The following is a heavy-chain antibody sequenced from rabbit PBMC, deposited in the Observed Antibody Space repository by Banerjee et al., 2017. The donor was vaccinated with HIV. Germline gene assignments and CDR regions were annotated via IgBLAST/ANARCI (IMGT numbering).Heavy chain of an antibody. CDR1: GFSFSSSYY. CDR2: IYAGSSGST. D-gene: IGHD8-1*01. V-gene: IGHV1S40*01. CDR3: ARSQDGGSYVEFSL. J-gene: IGHJ4*01. Sequence: QSLEESGGDLVKPGASLTLTCTASGFSFSSSYYMCWARQAPGKGLEWIACIYAGSSGSTYYASWAKGRFTISKTSSTTVTLQMTSLTAADTATYFCARSQDGGSYVEFSLWGPGTLVTVS.